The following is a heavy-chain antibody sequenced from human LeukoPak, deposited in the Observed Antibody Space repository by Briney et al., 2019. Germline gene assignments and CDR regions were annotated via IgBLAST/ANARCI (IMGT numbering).Heavy chain of an antibody. CDR1: GFIFSNYG. CDR2: IQYDGNKT. CDR3: ASPGYSSGWYYFDY. D-gene: IGHD6-19*01. J-gene: IGHJ4*02. V-gene: IGHV3-30*02. Sequence: PGGSLRLSCAASGFIFSNYGMHWVRQSPGKGLEWVTFIQYDGNKTYYADSVKGRFTISRDNSKNTLYLQMNSLRAEDTAVYYCASPGYSSGWYYFDYWGQGTLVTVSS.